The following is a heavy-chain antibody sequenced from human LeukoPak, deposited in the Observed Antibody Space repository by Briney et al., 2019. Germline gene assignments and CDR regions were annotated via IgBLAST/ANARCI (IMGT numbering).Heavy chain of an antibody. CDR2: ISYDGSNK. D-gene: IGHD3-10*01. J-gene: IGHJ4*02. CDR1: GFTFSSYG. V-gene: IGHV3-30*03. Sequence: GRSLRLSCAASGFTFSSYGMHWVRQAPGKGLEWVAVISYDGSNKYYADSVKGRFTISRDNSKNTLYLQMNSLRAEDTAVYYCARGDPPVLLWFGELLSPFDYWGQGTLVTVSS. CDR3: ARGDPPVLLWFGELLSPFDY.